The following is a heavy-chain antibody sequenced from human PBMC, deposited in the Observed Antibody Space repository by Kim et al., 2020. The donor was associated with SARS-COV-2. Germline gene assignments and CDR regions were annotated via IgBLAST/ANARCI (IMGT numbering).Heavy chain of an antibody. D-gene: IGHD3-22*01. CDR2: ISYDGSNK. CDR1: GFTFSSYG. Sequence: GGSLRLSCAASGFTFSSYGMHWVRQAPGKGLEWVAVISYDGSNKYYADSVKGRFTISRDNSKNTLYLQMNSLRAEDTAVYYCARDHITMIVPRTRPSDYWGKGTLVTVSS. CDR3: ARDHITMIVPRTRPSDY. V-gene: IGHV3-33*05. J-gene: IGHJ4*02.